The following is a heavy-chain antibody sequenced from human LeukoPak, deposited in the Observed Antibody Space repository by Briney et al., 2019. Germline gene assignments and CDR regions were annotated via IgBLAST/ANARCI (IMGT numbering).Heavy chain of an antibody. CDR3: ARFGWVTAMYDY. CDR1: GYSISSGYY. J-gene: IGHJ4*02. Sequence: NPSETLSLTCTVSGYSISSGYYWGWIRQPPGKGLKWIGSIYHSGSTYYNPSLKSRVTISVDTSKNQFSLKLSSVTAADTAVYYCARFGWVTAMYDYWGQGTLVTVSS. V-gene: IGHV4-38-2*02. CDR2: IYHSGST. D-gene: IGHD5-18*01.